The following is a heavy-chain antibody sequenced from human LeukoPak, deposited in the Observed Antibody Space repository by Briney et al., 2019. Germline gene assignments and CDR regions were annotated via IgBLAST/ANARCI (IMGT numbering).Heavy chain of an antibody. CDR2: INQAGSEK. D-gene: IGHD1-1*01. CDR3: ARDRWNDVGHYFDY. J-gene: IGHJ4*02. V-gene: IGHV3-7*01. CDR1: GFTFSSYW. Sequence: GGSLRLSCAASGFTFSSYWMSWVRQAPGKGLEWVANINQAGSEKYYVDSVKGRFTISRDNAKNSLYLQMNSLRAEDTAVYYCARDRWNDVGHYFDYWGQGTLVTVYS.